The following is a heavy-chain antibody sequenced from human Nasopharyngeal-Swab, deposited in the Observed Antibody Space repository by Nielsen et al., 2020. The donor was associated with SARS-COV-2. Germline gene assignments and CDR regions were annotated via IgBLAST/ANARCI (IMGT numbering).Heavy chain of an antibody. V-gene: IGHV3-33*01. CDR1: GFTFSSYG. J-gene: IGHJ4*02. Sequence: GASLKISCAASGFTFSSYGMHWVRQAPGKGLEWVAVIWYDGSNKYYADSVEGRFTISRDNSKNTLYLQMNSLRAEDTAVYYCARGSPKRYSGYDFPSFDYWGQGTLVTVSS. CDR3: ARGSPKRYSGYDFPSFDY. CDR2: IWYDGSNK. D-gene: IGHD5-12*01.